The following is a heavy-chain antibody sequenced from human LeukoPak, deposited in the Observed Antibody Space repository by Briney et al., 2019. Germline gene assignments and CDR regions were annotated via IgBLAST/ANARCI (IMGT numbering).Heavy chain of an antibody. CDR3: ARVYFYDSSGYPDY. J-gene: IGHJ4*02. CDR2: IIPIFGTA. D-gene: IGHD3-22*01. CDR1: GGTFSSYA. V-gene: IGHV1-69*05. Sequence: SVKVSCKASGGTFSSYAISWVRQAPGQGLEWMGGIIPIFGTANYAQKFQGRVTMTTDTSTSTAYMELRSLRSDDTAVYYCARVYFYDSSGYPDYWGQGTLVTVSS.